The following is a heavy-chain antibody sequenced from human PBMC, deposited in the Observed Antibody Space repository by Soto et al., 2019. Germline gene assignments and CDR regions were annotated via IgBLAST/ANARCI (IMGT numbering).Heavy chain of an antibody. J-gene: IGHJ1*01. CDR3: ARLSGYAFAEYFQH. D-gene: IGHD3-10*01. CDR2: IYYSGST. Sequence: SETLSLTCTVSGGSISSYYWSWIRQPPGKGLEWIGYIYYSGSTNYNPSLKSRVTISVDTSKNQFSLKLSSVTAADTAVYYCARLSGYAFAEYFQHWGQGTLVTVSS. V-gene: IGHV4-59*08. CDR1: GGSISSYY.